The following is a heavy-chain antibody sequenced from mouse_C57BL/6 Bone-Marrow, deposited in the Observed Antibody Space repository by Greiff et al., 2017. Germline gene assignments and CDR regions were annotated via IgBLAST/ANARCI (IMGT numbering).Heavy chain of an antibody. CDR2: IDPNSGGT. D-gene: IGHD2-5*01. V-gene: IGHV1-72*01. CDR1: GYTFTSYW. J-gene: IGHJ4*01. CDR3: ATPYYSNLYYAMDY. Sequence: QVQLQQPGAELVKPGASVKLSCKASGYTFTSYWMHWVKQRPGRGLEWIGRIDPNSGGTKYNEKFKSKATLTVDKPSSTADMQLSSLTSEDYAVDYCATPYYSNLYYAMDYWGQGTSVTVSS.